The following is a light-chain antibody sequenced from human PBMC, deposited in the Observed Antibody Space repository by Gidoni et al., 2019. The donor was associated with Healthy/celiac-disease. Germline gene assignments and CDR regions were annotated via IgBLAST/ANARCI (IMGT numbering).Light chain of an antibody. CDR2: QDS. CDR3: QAWDSSLVV. Sequence: SYELTQPPSVSVSPGQTASITCSGDKLGDKYACWYQQKPGQSPVLVIYQDSKRPSGHPERFSSSDTRNTATLTIGGTQAMDEADYYCQAWDSSLVVFGGGTKLTVL. CDR1: KLGDKY. V-gene: IGLV3-1*01. J-gene: IGLJ2*01.